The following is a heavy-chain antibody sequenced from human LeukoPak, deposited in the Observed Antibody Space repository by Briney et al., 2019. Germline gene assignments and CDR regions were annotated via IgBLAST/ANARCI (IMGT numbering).Heavy chain of an antibody. CDR3: AKDRGVAAATPQGGPLDY. J-gene: IGHJ4*02. D-gene: IGHD6-13*01. Sequence: GGSLRLSCAASGFTFDDYAMHWVRQAPGKGLEWVSGISWNSGSIGYADSVKGRFTISRDNAKNSLYLQMNSLRAEDTALYYCAKDRGVAAATPQGGPLDYWGQGTLVTVSS. CDR2: ISWNSGSI. CDR1: GFTFDDYA. V-gene: IGHV3-9*01.